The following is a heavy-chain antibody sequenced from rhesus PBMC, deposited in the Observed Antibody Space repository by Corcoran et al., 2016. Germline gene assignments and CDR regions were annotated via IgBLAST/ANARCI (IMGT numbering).Heavy chain of an antibody. J-gene: IGHJ4*01. CDR2: ISNGGGST. CDR3: AKDLAKFDY. Sequence: EVQLVESGGGLVQPGGSLRLSCAASGFPFSSFGMSWVRQAPGKGLEWVSYISNGGGSTYYADSVKGRFTISRDNSKNTLSLQMNSLRAEDTAVYYCAKDLAKFDYWGQGVLVTVSS. CDR1: GFPFSSFG. V-gene: IGHV3S5*01.